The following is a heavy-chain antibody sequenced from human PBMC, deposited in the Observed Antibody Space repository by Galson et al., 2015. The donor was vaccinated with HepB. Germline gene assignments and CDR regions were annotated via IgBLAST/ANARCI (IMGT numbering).Heavy chain of an antibody. V-gene: IGHV1-2*04. J-gene: IGHJ6*02. CDR3: GGGGPMVGGEGGYYYYYGMDV. CDR1: GYTFTGYY. D-gene: IGHD3-10*01. Sequence: SVKVSCKASGYTFTGYYMHWVRQAPGQGLEWMGWINPNSGGTNYAQKFQGWVTMTRNTSITTANWELSSRRSDDTAVYYCGGGGPMVGGEGGYYYYYGMDVWSQGTTVTVSS. CDR2: INPNSGGT.